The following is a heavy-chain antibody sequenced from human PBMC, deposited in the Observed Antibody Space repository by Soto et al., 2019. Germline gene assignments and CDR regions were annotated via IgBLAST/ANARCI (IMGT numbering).Heavy chain of an antibody. Sequence: NPSETLSLTCTVSGGSISSYYWSWIRQPPGKGLEWIGYIYHSASTNYNPSLRSRVTISVDTSKNQSSLKLRSVTAADTAVYYCAGSSGSGNYGMDVWGQGTTVTVSS. CDR1: GGSISSYY. V-gene: IGHV4-59*01. CDR2: IYHSAST. D-gene: IGHD3-10*01. J-gene: IGHJ6*02. CDR3: AGSSGSGNYGMDV.